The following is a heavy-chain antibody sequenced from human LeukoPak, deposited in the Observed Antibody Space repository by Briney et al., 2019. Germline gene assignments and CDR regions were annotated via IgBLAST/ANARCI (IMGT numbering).Heavy chain of an antibody. Sequence: GGSLRLSCAASGFTFSSYSMNWVRQAPGKGLEWVSSISSSSSYIYYADSVKGRFTISRDNAKNSLYLQMNSLRAEDTAVYHCAREGYDTNSGFDYWGQGTLVTVSS. V-gene: IGHV3-21*01. CDR1: GFTFSSYS. D-gene: IGHD3-22*01. CDR3: AREGYDTNSGFDY. J-gene: IGHJ4*02. CDR2: ISSSSSYI.